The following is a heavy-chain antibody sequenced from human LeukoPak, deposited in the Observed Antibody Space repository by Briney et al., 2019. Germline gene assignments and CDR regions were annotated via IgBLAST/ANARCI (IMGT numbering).Heavy chain of an antibody. Sequence: GGSLRLSXAASGFTFDDYGMSWVRQAPGKGVEWVSDINWNGGSTGYADSVKGRFTISRDNAKNSLYLQMNSLRAEDTALYYCAREVPGAYGDYEGYYYYMDVWGKGTTVTVSS. CDR3: AREVPGAYGDYEGYYYYMDV. J-gene: IGHJ6*03. D-gene: IGHD4-17*01. CDR2: INWNGGST. V-gene: IGHV3-20*04. CDR1: GFTFDDYG.